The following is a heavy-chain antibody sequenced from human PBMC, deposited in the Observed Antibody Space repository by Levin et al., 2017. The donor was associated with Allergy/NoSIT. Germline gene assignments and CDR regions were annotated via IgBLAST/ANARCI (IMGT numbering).Heavy chain of an antibody. Sequence: GGSLRLSCAASGFTFSSYAMSWVRQAPGKGLEWVSAISGSGGSTYYADSVKGRFTISRDNSKNTLYLQMNSLRAEDTAVYYCAKYGGYYYYYYMDVWGKGTTVTVSS. CDR1: GFTFSSYA. CDR2: ISGSGGST. D-gene: IGHD3-16*01. J-gene: IGHJ6*03. V-gene: IGHV3-23*01. CDR3: AKYGGYYYYYYMDV.